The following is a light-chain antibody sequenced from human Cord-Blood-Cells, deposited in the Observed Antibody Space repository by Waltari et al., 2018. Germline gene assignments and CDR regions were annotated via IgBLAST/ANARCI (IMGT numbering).Light chain of an antibody. CDR2: EVS. V-gene: IGLV2-8*01. CDR1: SSDVGGYNY. Sequence: QSALTQPPSASGSPGQSVTISCTGTSSDVGGYNYASGYQQHPGKAPKLMIYEVSKRPSGFPDRFSGSNSGNTASLTVSGLQAEDEADYYCSSYAGSNNFVVVGGGTKLTV. J-gene: IGLJ2*01. CDR3: SSYAGSNNFVV.